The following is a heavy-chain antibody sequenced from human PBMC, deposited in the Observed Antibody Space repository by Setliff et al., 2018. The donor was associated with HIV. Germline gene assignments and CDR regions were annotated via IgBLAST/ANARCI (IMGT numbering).Heavy chain of an antibody. CDR2: INPNSGDT. CDR1: GFTFTGYH. V-gene: IGHV1-2*06. CDR3: AREGRRGDLF. J-gene: IGHJ6*04. Sequence: ASVKVSCKASGFTFTGYHIHWVRQAPGQGLEWMGRINPNSGDTDYAQRFQGRVTMTRDTPISTAYMELSGLRSDDTAVYYCAREGRRGDLFWGEGTTVTVSS.